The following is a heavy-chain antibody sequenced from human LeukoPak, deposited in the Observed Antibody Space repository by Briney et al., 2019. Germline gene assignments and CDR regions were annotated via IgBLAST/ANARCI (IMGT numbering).Heavy chain of an antibody. CDR1: GFTFSTYG. CDR3: AKDQRILD. V-gene: IGHV3-33*06. CDR2: IWYDGSQK. D-gene: IGHD2-15*01. Sequence: QPGRSLRLSCAASGFTFSTYGMHWVRQAPGKGLEWVAVIWYDGSQKYYADSVKGRFTISRDNSKNTLYLQMNSLRAGDTAVYYCAKDQRILDWGQGTLVTVSS. J-gene: IGHJ4*02.